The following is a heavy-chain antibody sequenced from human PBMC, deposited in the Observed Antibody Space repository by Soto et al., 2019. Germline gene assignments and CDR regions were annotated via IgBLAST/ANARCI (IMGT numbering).Heavy chain of an antibody. CDR3: AKNGIWFGESLNGLYYYYYMDV. Sequence: ASVKVSCKASGYTFTSYAMHWVRQAPGQRLEWMGWINAGNGNTKYSQKFQGRVTITRDTSASTAYMELSSLRSEDTAVYYCAKNGIWFGESLNGLYYYYYMDVWGKGTTVTVSS. D-gene: IGHD3-10*01. CDR2: INAGNGNT. V-gene: IGHV1-3*01. J-gene: IGHJ6*03. CDR1: GYTFTSYA.